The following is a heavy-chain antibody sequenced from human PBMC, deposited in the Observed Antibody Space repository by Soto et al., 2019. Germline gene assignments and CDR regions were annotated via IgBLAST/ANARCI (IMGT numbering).Heavy chain of an antibody. CDR2: IFSNNER. D-gene: IGHD4-17*01. CDR3: ARLDADSSWYCYVLDV. J-gene: IGHJ6*02. V-gene: IGHV2-26*03. Sequence: QVTLKESGPVLVKATDTLTLTCAISGFSLTTGRMGVSWIRQPPGKALEWVAHIFSNNERSYSTSLQSRLSISDDTYESQVVLTMSEVEPVDKATYFCARLDADSSWYCYVLDVRGHGTTVTVS. CDR1: GFSLTTGRMG.